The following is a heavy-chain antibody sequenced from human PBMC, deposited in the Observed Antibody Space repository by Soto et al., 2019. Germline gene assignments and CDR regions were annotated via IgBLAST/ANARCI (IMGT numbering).Heavy chain of an antibody. Sequence: EVQLLESGGGLAQPGGSLRLSCAVSGITFTNYAMGWVRQAPGKGLEWVSGISGIVGSTTHYADSVKGRFTISRDNSKNIPYLQMNSLRAEDTAAYYCAKHRGFVAGPFDSWGQGTLVIVSS. CDR3: AKHRGFVAGPFDS. D-gene: IGHD6-19*01. V-gene: IGHV3-23*01. CDR1: GITFTNYA. J-gene: IGHJ4*02. CDR2: ISGIVGSTT.